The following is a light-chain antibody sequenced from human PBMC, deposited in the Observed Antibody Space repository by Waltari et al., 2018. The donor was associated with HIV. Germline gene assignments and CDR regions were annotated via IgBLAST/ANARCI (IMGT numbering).Light chain of an antibody. Sequence: SYELTQAPSVSVSPGQTDKITCSGEALSKHYVYWYQQTPGQAPLIMIFKDSEQPSEIPARFSASSSGSTSILTISGVQAEDEADYYCQSGHNSDSIFGGGTKLTVL. CDR1: ALSKHY. CDR3: QSGHNSDSI. CDR2: KDS. V-gene: IGLV3-25*03. J-gene: IGLJ2*01.